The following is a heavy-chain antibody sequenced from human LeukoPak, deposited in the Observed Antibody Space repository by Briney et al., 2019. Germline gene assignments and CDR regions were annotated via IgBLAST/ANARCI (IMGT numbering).Heavy chain of an antibody. CDR1: GFTFRSYA. D-gene: IGHD2-15*01. CDR2: ISYDGSNK. J-gene: IGHJ4*02. CDR3: ARDGGRYCSGGSCYFFDY. V-gene: IGHV3-30*04. Sequence: GGSLRLSCAASGFTFRSYAMHWVRQAPGKGLEWVAVISYDGSNKYYADSVKGRFTISRDNSKNTLYLQMNSLRAEDTAVYYCARDGGRYCSGGSCYFFDYWGQGTLVTVSS.